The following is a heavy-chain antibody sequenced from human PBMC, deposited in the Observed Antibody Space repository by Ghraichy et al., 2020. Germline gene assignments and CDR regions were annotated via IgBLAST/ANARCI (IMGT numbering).Heavy chain of an antibody. Sequence: GSLSLTCTVSGGSVSSGSYYWSWIRQPPGKGLEWIGYIYYSGSTNYNTSLKSRVTISVDTSKNQFSLKLSSVTAADTAVYYCARDSPNCSGGSCYQGHYYYGMDVWGQGTTVTVSS. CDR2: IYYSGST. V-gene: IGHV4-61*01. CDR1: GGSVSSGSYY. J-gene: IGHJ6*02. CDR3: ARDSPNCSGGSCYQGHYYYGMDV. D-gene: IGHD2-15*01.